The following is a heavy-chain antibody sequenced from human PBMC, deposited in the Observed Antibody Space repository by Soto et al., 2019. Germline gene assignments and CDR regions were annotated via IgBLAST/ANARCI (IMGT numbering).Heavy chain of an antibody. Sequence: KTSETLSLTCTVSGGSVSSGSYYWSWIRQPPGKGLEWIGYIYYSGSTNYNPSLKSRVTISVDTSKNQFSLKLSSVTAADTAVYYCARGLVGSLDYWGQGTLVTVSS. D-gene: IGHD1-26*01. CDR2: IYYSGST. V-gene: IGHV4-61*01. CDR3: ARGLVGSLDY. J-gene: IGHJ4*02. CDR1: GGSVSSGSYY.